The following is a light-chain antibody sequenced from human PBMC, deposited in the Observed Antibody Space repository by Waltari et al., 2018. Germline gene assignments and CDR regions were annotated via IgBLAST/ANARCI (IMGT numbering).Light chain of an antibody. CDR3: SSYTSISTSVI. V-gene: IGLV2-14*03. CDR1: SSDMVGYDY. Sequence: HSALTQPASVSGSPGQSITISCTGTSSDMVGYDYFSWYQQHPGKAPKLMIYDVSKRPSGVSNRFSASKSGDTASLTISGLQTKDEADYYCSSYTSISTSVIFGGGTKVTVL. J-gene: IGLJ2*01. CDR2: DVS.